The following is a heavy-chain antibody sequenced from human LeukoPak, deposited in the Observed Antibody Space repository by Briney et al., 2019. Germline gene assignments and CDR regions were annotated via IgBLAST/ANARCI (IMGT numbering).Heavy chain of an antibody. CDR1: GYTLTGYY. D-gene: IGHD3-10*01. Sequence: ASVKVSCKASGYTLTGYYMHWVRQAPGQGLEWMGRINLNSGGTNYAQKFQGRVTMTRDTSISTAYMELSRLRSDDTAVYYCARDTTMVRGVIKRARFDYWGQGTLVTVSS. CDR3: ARDTTMVRGVIKRARFDY. V-gene: IGHV1-2*06. J-gene: IGHJ4*02. CDR2: INLNSGGT.